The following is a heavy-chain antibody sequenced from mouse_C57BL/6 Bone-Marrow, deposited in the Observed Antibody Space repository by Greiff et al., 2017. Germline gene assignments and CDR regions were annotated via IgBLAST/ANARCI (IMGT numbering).Heavy chain of an antibody. CDR1: GYTFTSYW. CDR3: ARSGLTGAWFAY. Sequence: QVQLKQPGAELVKPGASVKLSCKASGYTFTSYWMHWVKQRPGQGLEWIGMIHPNSGSTNYNEKFKSKATLTVDKSSSTAYMQLSSLTSEDSAVYYCARSGLTGAWFAYWGQGTLVTVSA. CDR2: IHPNSGST. V-gene: IGHV1-64*01. D-gene: IGHD4-1*01. J-gene: IGHJ3*01.